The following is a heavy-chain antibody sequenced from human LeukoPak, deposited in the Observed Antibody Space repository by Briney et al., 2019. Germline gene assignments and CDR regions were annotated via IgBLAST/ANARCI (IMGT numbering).Heavy chain of an antibody. CDR2: IYTSGST. CDR3: ARHNLVGARNAFDI. V-gene: IGHV4-4*09. D-gene: IGHD1-26*01. Sequence: SETLSLTCTVSGGSISSYYWSWIRQPPGKGLEWIGYIYTSGSTNYNPSLKSRVTISVDTSKNQFSLKLSSVTAADTAVYYCARHNLVGARNAFDIWGQGTMVAVSS. J-gene: IGHJ3*02. CDR1: GGSISSYY.